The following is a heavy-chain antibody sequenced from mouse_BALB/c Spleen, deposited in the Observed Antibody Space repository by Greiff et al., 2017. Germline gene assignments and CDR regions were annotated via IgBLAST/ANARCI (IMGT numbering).Heavy chain of an antibody. D-gene: IGHD2-4*01. Sequence: QVQLQQSGAELAKPGASVKMSCKASGYTFTSYCMHWVKQRPGQGLEWIGYINPCTGYTEYNQKFKDKATLTADKSSSTAYMQLSSLTSEDSAVYYCGRMITSWYIDVWGGGTTVTVSS. CDR2: INPCTGYT. CDR3: GRMITSWYIDV. J-gene: IGHJ1*01. V-gene: IGHV1-7*01. CDR1: GYTFTSYC.